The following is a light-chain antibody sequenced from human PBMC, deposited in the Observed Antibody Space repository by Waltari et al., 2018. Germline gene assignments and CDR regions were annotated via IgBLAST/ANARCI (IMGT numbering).Light chain of an antibody. CDR1: SSDVGDYDY. CDR2: EVS. Sequence: QSALTQPDSVSGSPGQSITISCTGTSSDVGDYDYVSWYQQHPGEAPKLMIYEVSNRPSGVSNRFSGSKSGNTASLIISGLQAEDEADYYCSSYTSSTTYVFGTGTKVTVL. J-gene: IGLJ1*01. CDR3: SSYTSSTTYV. V-gene: IGLV2-14*01.